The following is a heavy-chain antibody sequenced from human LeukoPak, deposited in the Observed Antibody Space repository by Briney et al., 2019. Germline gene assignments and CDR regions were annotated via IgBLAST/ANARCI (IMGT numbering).Heavy chain of an antibody. Sequence: GGSLRLSCAASGYTFSSYWMHWVRQTPGKGLMWVARIKSDGSTIYADSVQGRFTISRDNAKNTVYLQMNSLRVDDTAIYYCTRAITYFYGSVTYDWFDSWGQGTRATVSS. CDR1: GYTFSSYW. D-gene: IGHD3-10*01. V-gene: IGHV3-74*01. J-gene: IGHJ5*01. CDR2: IKSDGST. CDR3: TRAITYFYGSVTYDWFDS.